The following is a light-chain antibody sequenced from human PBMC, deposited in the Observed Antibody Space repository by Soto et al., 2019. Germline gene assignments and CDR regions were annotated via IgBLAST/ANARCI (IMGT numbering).Light chain of an antibody. Sequence: DIQMTQSPSSLSASAGDRVTITCRASQSLRTYLNWYQQKPGQAPKLLIYTASSLQSGVPSRFSGSGSGTDYFLTISSVRLEDSATYHCQQSYSTPYTFGGGTKVEIK. J-gene: IGKJ4*01. CDR1: QSLRTY. CDR2: TAS. V-gene: IGKV1-39*01. CDR3: QQSYSTPYT.